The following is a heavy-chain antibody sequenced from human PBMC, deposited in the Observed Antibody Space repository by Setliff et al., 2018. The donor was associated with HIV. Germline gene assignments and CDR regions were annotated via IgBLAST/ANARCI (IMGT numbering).Heavy chain of an antibody. V-gene: IGHV4-4*09. CDR1: GGSISSYY. CDR3: ARLSGDYYYFDY. CDR2: IYTSGST. Sequence: SETLSLTCTVPGGSISSYYWSWIRQPPGKGLEWIGYIYTSGSTNYNPSLKSRVTISLDTSKNQFSLELTSVTAADTAVYYCARLSGDYYYFDYWGQGTLVTVSS. J-gene: IGHJ4*02. D-gene: IGHD2-21*02.